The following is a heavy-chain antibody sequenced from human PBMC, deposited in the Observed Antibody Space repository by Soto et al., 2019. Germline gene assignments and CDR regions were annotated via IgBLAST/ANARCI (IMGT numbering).Heavy chain of an antibody. D-gene: IGHD6-19*01. CDR2: IRSKAYGGTT. V-gene: IGHV3-49*03. CDR3: TSQEQWLVRLYFQH. CDR1: GFTFGDYA. J-gene: IGHJ1*01. Sequence: EVQLVESGGGLVQPGRSLRLSCTASGFTFGDYAMSWFRQAPGKGLEWVGFIRSKAYGGTTEYAASVKGRFTISRDDSKSIAYLQMNSLKTEDTAVYYCTSQEQWLVRLYFQHWGQGTLVTVSS.